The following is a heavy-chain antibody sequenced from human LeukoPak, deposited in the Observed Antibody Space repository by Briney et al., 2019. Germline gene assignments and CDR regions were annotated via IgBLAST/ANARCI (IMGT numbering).Heavy chain of an antibody. Sequence: SETLSLTCTVSGGSISSYYWSWIRQPPGRGLEWIGYIYYSGSTNYNPPLKSRVTISVDTSKNQFSLKLSSVTAADTAVYYCARDSGVVPAAMLDVWGKGTTVTVSS. CDR1: GGSISSYY. V-gene: IGHV4-59*01. CDR3: ARDSGVVPAAMLDV. J-gene: IGHJ6*03. D-gene: IGHD2-2*01. CDR2: IYYSGST.